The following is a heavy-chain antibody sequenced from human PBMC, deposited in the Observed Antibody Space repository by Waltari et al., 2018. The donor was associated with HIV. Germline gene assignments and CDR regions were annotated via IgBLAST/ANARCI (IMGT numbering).Heavy chain of an antibody. Sequence: LSLKSRISISLDTSKNHFSLKLSSVTAADTAVYFCARAVLRYFDNWFDPWGQGTLVTVS. CDR3: ARAVLRYFDNWFDP. D-gene: IGHD3-9*01. V-gene: IGHV4-30-2*04. J-gene: IGHJ5*02.